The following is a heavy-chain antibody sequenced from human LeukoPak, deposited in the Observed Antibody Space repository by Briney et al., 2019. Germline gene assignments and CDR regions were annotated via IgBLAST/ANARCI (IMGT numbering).Heavy chain of an antibody. J-gene: IGHJ4*02. Sequence: GESLKISCKGSGYSLTSYWIGWVRQMPGKGLEWMGIIYPGDSDTRYSPSFQGQVTISADKSISTAYLQWSSLKASDTAMYYCARLWGRGYSGYDLDYWGQGTLVTVSS. D-gene: IGHD5-12*01. CDR1: GYSLTSYW. V-gene: IGHV5-51*01. CDR3: ARLWGRGYSGYDLDY. CDR2: IYPGDSDT.